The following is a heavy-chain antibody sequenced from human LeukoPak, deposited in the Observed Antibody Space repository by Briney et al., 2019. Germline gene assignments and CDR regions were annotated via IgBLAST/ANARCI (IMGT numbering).Heavy chain of an antibody. CDR1: GGSFSGYY. J-gene: IGHJ4*02. V-gene: IGHV4-34*01. D-gene: IGHD1-14*01. Sequence: SETLSLTCAVYGGSFSGYYWSWIRQPPGKGLKWIGEINHSGSTNYNPSLKSRVTISVDTSKNQFSLKLSSVTAADTAVYYCARGPPLPRLRRKGYFDYWGQGTLVTVSS. CDR2: INHSGST. CDR3: ARGPPLPRLRRKGYFDY.